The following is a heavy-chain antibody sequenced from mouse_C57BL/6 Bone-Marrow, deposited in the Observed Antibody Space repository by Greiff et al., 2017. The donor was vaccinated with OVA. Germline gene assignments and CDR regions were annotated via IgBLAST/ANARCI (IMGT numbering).Heavy chain of an antibody. V-gene: IGHV1-18*01. CDR2: INPNNGGT. CDR1: GYTFTDYN. J-gene: IGHJ1*03. CDR3: ARFPYDYDSSWYFDG. D-gene: IGHD2-4*01. Sequence: EVQLQQSGPELVKPGASVKISCKASGYTFTDYNMDWVKQSHGKSLEWIGDINPNNGGTIYNQKFKGKATLTVDKSSSTAYMELRSLTSEDTAVYDCARFPYDYDSSWYFDGWGTGTTVTVAS.